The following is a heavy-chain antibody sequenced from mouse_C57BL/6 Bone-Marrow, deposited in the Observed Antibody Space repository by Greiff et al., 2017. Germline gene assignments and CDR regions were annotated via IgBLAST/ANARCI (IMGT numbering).Heavy chain of an antibody. J-gene: IGHJ3*01. V-gene: IGHV1-69*01. CDR2: IDPSDSYT. CDR1: GYTFTSYW. CDR3: ASESNYGAWFAY. D-gene: IGHD2-5*01. Sequence: QVQLQQPGAELVMPGASVKLSCKASGYTFTSYWMHWVKQRPGQGLEWIGEIDPSDSYTNYNQKFKGKSTLTVDKSSSTAYMQLSSLTSEDSAVYYGASESNYGAWFAYWGQGTLVTVSA.